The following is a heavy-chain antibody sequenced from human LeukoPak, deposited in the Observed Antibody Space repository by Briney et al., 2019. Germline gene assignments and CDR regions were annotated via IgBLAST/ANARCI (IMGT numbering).Heavy chain of an antibody. Sequence: ASVKVSCKASGYTFTGYYMHWVRQAPGQGLEWMGWINPNSGGTNHAQKFQGRVTMTRDTSISTAYMELSRLRSDDTAVYYCATGYCSGGSCYQDWFDPWGQGTLVTVSS. CDR1: GYTFTGYY. CDR3: ATGYCSGGSCYQDWFDP. D-gene: IGHD2-15*01. V-gene: IGHV1-2*02. J-gene: IGHJ5*02. CDR2: INPNSGGT.